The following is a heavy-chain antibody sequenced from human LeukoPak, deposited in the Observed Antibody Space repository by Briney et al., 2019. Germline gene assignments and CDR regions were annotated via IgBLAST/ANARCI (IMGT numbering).Heavy chain of an antibody. CDR2: IYHSGYT. Sequence: SETLSLTCSVSRYSIRSDYYWGWIRQPPGKGLEWIASIYHSGYTYYNASLKSRVTLSVDTSKNQFSLNLRSVTAADTAVYYCAGQDYYDSSGYSRAFEIWGQGTMVTVSS. CDR1: RYSIRSDYY. CDR3: AGQDYYDSSGYSRAFEI. J-gene: IGHJ3*02. D-gene: IGHD3-22*01. V-gene: IGHV4-38-2*02.